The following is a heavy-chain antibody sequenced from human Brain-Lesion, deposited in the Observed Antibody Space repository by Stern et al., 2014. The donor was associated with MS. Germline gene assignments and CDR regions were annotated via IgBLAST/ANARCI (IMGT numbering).Heavy chain of an antibody. CDR1: GYIFTGYY. Sequence: QVQLGQSGAEVKKPGASVKVSCKTSGYIFTGYYIHWVRQAPGKGLEWMARINPTTGGTTYAQKFQGRVTMSRDTSISTAYVELSSLTSDDTAVYYCARDQRGITIFGVVTDYYYLGMDVWGQGTTVTVSS. V-gene: IGHV1-2*02. CDR3: ARDQRGITIFGVVTDYYYLGMDV. CDR2: INPTTGGT. J-gene: IGHJ6*02. D-gene: IGHD3-3*01.